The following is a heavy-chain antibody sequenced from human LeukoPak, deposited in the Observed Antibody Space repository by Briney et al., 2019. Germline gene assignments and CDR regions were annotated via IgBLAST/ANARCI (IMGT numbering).Heavy chain of an antibody. CDR1: GFSVSSSY. D-gene: IGHD4-23*01. CDR3: AGESVGPHAIDY. J-gene: IGHJ4*01. V-gene: IGHV3-53*01. CDR2: IYSAGPT. Sequence: GGSLRLSCAASGFSVSSSYMSWVRQAPGKGLEWVSVIYSAGPTHYADSVKGRFTISRDKSENTLHLQMNSLRAEDTAIYYCAGESVGPHAIDYWGQEPWSPSPQ.